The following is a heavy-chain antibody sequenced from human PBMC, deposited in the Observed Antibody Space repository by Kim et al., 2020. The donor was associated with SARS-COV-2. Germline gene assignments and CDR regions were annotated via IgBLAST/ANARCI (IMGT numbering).Heavy chain of an antibody. J-gene: IGHJ6*02. V-gene: IGHV3-30*01. Sequence: RFTISRDNSKNTLYLQMNSLRAEDTAVYYCARGRCSGGSCYPYYYYGMDVWGQGTTVTVSS. D-gene: IGHD2-15*01. CDR3: ARGRCSGGSCYPYYYYGMDV.